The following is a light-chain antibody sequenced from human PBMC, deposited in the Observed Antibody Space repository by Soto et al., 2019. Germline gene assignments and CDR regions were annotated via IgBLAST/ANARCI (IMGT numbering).Light chain of an antibody. CDR3: QHYGHSPDGERWT. Sequence: IVLTQSPGTLSLSPGERASLSCRASQSVRSSSLSWYQQKPGQRPRLLIYGASSRATGSPDRFSGSGYGTGFTLSNSRQEPEDFAVYLRQHYGHSPDGERWTFGPGTKVEIK. CDR2: GAS. V-gene: IGKV3-20*01. J-gene: IGKJ1*01. CDR1: QSVRSSS.